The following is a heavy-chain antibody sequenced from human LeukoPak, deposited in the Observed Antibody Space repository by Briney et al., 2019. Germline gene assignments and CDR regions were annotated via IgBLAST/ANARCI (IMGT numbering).Heavy chain of an antibody. CDR3: ARAYYYASSAFDI. V-gene: IGHV4-39*01. CDR2: IYYGGST. D-gene: IGHD3-22*01. CDR1: GGSISSNTYY. Sequence: AETLSLTCTVSGGSISSNTYYWDWIRQPPGKGLECIGSIYYGGSTYYNPSLKSRVIISVDTSKNQFSLKLSSVTAADTAVYYCARAYYYASSAFDIWGQGTMVTVSS. J-gene: IGHJ3*02.